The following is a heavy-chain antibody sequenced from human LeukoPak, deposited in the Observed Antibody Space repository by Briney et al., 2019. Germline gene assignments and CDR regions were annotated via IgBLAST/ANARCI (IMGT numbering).Heavy chain of an antibody. Sequence: PGGSLRLSCAASGFTFSSHWMTWVRQAPGKGLEWVANIKQDGTEKNYVDSVKGRFTISRDNAKNSLYLQMNSLRAEDTAVYYCAMTRGGFAWGQGTLVTVSS. J-gene: IGHJ4*02. CDR3: AMTRGGFA. CDR1: GFTFSSHW. V-gene: IGHV3-7*02. CDR2: IKQDGTEK. D-gene: IGHD4-11*01.